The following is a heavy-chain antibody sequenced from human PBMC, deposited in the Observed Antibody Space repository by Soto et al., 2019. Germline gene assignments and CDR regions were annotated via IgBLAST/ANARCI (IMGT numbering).Heavy chain of an antibody. CDR2: VYNSGST. CDR3: ARYRREAVAGYTLDN. J-gene: IGHJ4*02. D-gene: IGHD6-13*01. V-gene: IGHV4-59*01. CDR1: GGSISSNY. Sequence: LSLTCTVSGGSISSNYWTWIRQPPGKGLEWIGYVYNSGSTNYNPSLKSRVTISEDTSKSQFSLKVNSMTAADTAVYYCARYRREAVAGYTLDNWGQGILVTAPQ.